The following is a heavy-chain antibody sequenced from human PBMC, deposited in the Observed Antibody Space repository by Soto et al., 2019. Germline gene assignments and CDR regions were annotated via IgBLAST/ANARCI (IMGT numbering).Heavy chain of an antibody. D-gene: IGHD4-17*01. J-gene: IGHJ4*02. V-gene: IGHV4-39*01. Sequence: QLQLQESGPGLVKPSETLSLTCTVSGGSISSSSYYWGWIRQPPGKGLEWIGSIYYSGSTYYNPSLKSRVTISVDTSKNQFSLKLSSVTAADTAVYYCASVRTTEYYFDYWGQGTLVTVSS. CDR2: IYYSGST. CDR1: GGSISSSSYY. CDR3: ASVRTTEYYFDY.